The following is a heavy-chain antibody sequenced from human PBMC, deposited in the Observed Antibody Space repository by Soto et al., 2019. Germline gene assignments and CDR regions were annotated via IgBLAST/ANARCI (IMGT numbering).Heavy chain of an antibody. Sequence: EVQLVESGGGLVKPGGSLRLSCAASGFTFSNYSMNWVRQAPGKGLEWVSSINSSSSDIYYAHSVKGRFTISSDKAKNSLYLQMNSLRAEDTAVYYCARGTSSTSCLVHYWGQGTMVTVSS. CDR2: INSSSSDI. CDR1: GFTFSNYS. V-gene: IGHV3-21*01. CDR3: ARGTSSTSCLVHY. D-gene: IGHD2-2*01. J-gene: IGHJ4*02.